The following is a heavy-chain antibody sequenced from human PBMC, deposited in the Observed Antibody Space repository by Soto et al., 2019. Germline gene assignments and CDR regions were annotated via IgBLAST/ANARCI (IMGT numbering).Heavy chain of an antibody. J-gene: IGHJ4*02. V-gene: IGHV6-1*01. CDR2: TYYRSKWYN. Sequence: SQTLSLTCAISGDSVSSNSAAWNWIRQSPSRGLEWLGRTYYRSKWYNDYAVSVKSRITINPDTSKNQFSLQLNSVTPEDTAVYYCARDPVTYYYDSSGYYYSRGFDYWGQGTRVTVSS. CDR1: GDSVSSNSAA. CDR3: ARDPVTYYYDSSGYYYSRGFDY. D-gene: IGHD3-22*01.